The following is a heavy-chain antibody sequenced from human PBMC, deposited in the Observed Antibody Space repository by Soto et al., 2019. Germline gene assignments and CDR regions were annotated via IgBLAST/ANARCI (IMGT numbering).Heavy chain of an antibody. D-gene: IGHD3-22*01. V-gene: IGHV4-30-4*01. CDR1: GGSISSGNYY. CDR2: ISYSGTT. Sequence: SETLSLTCTVSGGSISSGNYYWSWIRQPPGKGLEWIGFISYSGTTHYSPSLRSRVSISVDTSKNQFSLKLSSVTAADTAVYYCARLVYDSSGYRPGWGQGTLVTVSS. CDR3: ARLVYDSSGYRPG. J-gene: IGHJ4*02.